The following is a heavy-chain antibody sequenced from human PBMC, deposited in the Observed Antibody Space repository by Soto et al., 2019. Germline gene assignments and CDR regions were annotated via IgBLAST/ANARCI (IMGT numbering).Heavy chain of an antibody. CDR2: LGGAGAR. CDR3: TRATFGVGMDL. Sequence: GGSLRLSCPAFGFTYRSYDMHWVRHVPGKGLEWVSSLGGAGAREYAGSVRGRFTISRDNAKNSLYLQMDSLRVGDTAVYYCTRATFGVGMDLWGPGTPVTVSS. CDR1: GFTYRSYD. V-gene: IGHV3-13*01. D-gene: IGHD3-10*01. J-gene: IGHJ6*02.